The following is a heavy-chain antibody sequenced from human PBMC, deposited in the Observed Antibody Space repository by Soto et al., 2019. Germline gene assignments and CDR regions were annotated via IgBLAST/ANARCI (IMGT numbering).Heavy chain of an antibody. J-gene: IGHJ6*03. Sequence: GGSLRLSCAASGFIFSGSAMHWVRQASGKGLEWVGRIRSKANSYATAYAASVKGRFTISRDDSKNTAYLQMNSLKTEDTAVYYCTRRRRNYDILTGYYYYYMDVWGKGTTVTVSS. CDR3: TRRRRNYDILTGYYYYYMDV. D-gene: IGHD3-9*01. CDR1: GFIFSGSA. CDR2: IRSKANSYAT. V-gene: IGHV3-73*01.